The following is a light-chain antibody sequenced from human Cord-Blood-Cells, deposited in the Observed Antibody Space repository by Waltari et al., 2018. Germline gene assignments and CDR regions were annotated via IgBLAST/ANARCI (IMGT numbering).Light chain of an antibody. CDR2: EGS. CDR1: SSDVGGYNL. V-gene: IGLV2-23*01. CDR3: CSYAGSSTLV. J-gene: IGLJ3*02. Sequence: QSALTQPAPVSGSPGQSITISCTGTSSDVGGYNLVPWYQHHPGKAPKLMIYEGSKRPSGVSNRFSGSKSGNTASLTISGLQAEDEADYYCCSYAGSSTLVFGGGTKLTVL.